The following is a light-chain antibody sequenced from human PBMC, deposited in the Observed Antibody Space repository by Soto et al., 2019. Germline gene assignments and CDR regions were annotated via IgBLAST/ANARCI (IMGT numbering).Light chain of an antibody. CDR1: QSISSW. V-gene: IGKV1-5*01. CDR2: DAS. J-gene: IGKJ1*01. Sequence: DIQVTQSPSTLSASVGDRVTITCRASQSISSWLAWYQQKPGKAPKLLIYDASSLESGVPSRFSGSGSGTEFTLTISSLQPDDFATYYCQHYDTYWTFGQGTKVDIK. CDR3: QHYDTYWT.